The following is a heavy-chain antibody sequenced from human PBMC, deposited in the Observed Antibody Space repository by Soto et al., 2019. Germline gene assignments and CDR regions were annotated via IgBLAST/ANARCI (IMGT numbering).Heavy chain of an antibody. CDR1: GYTFTSYA. CDR2: ISAYNGNT. V-gene: IGHV1-18*01. Sequence: QVQLVQSGAEVKKPGASVKVSCKASGYTFTSYAISWVRQAPGQGLEWMGWISAYNGNTKNAQKPQGRGTMTTDTATSTAYMELRSLRADDTAVYYCARDHGGGITFEWGQGTLVTVSS. J-gene: IGHJ4*02. D-gene: IGHD3-16*01. CDR3: ARDHGGGITFE.